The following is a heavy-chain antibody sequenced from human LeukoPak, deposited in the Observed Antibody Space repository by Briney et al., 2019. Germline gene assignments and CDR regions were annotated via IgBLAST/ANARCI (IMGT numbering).Heavy chain of an antibody. D-gene: IGHD5-12*01. CDR1: GFTFSDYH. Sequence: GGSLRLSCAASGFTFSDYHMSWIRQAPGKGLEWVSYISSSGSTIYYADSVKGRFTISRDNAKNSLYLQMNSLRAEDTAVYYCARIYSGYDYYYYYYMDVWGKGTTVTVSS. J-gene: IGHJ6*03. V-gene: IGHV3-11*04. CDR2: ISSSGSTI. CDR3: ARIYSGYDYYYYYYMDV.